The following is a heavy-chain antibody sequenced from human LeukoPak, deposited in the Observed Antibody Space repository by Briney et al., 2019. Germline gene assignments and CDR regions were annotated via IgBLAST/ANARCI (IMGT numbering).Heavy chain of an antibody. CDR1: GYSFTSYW. Sequence: GESLKISCKGSGYSFTSYWIGWVRQLPGEGLEWMGIMYPANSGTRYKPSFQGQVTMSADRSISTAYLLWSSLKASDTAIYYCATTRVGNDHWDYWGQGTLVTVSS. CDR2: MYPANSGT. J-gene: IGHJ4*02. CDR3: ATTRVGNDHWDY. V-gene: IGHV5-51*01. D-gene: IGHD7-27*01.